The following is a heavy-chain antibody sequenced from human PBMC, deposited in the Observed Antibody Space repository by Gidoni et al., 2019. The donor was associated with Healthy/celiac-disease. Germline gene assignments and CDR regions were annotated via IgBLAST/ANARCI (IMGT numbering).Heavy chain of an antibody. V-gene: IGHV3-33*01. Sequence: QVQLVESGGGVVQPGRSLRLSCAASGFTFSSYGMHWVRQAPGKGLEWVAVIWYDGSNKYYADSVKGRFTISRDNSKNTLYLQMNSLRAEDTAVYYCARDWDSSSWDFDYWGQGTLVTVSS. J-gene: IGHJ4*02. CDR3: ARDWDSSSWDFDY. CDR2: IWYDGSNK. D-gene: IGHD6-13*01. CDR1: GFTFSSYG.